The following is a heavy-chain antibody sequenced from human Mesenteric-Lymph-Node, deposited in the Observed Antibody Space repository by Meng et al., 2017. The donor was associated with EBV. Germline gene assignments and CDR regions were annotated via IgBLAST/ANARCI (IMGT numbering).Heavy chain of an antibody. CDR1: GLSVRSNY. V-gene: IGHV3-53*01. Sequence: EVQVVESGGGLVQPGGSLRLSFAASGLSVRSNYMSWVRQAPGKGLEWVSVIYSSGITYYADSVRGRFTTTRDNSRSTLYLQLNSLRVEDTAVYYCARDSDYYGSGSAVDYWGQGILVTVSS. J-gene: IGHJ4*02. D-gene: IGHD3-10*01. CDR3: ARDSDYYGSGSAVDY. CDR2: IYSSGIT.